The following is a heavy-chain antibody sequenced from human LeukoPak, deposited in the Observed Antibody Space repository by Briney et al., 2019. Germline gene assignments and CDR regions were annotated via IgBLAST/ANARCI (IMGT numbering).Heavy chain of an antibody. Sequence: PGGSLRLSCAASGFTFSSYGMHWVRQAPGKGLEWVAVISYDGSNKYYADSVKGRFTISRDNSKNTLYLQMNSLRAEDTAVYYCAKDNPLIDYESITMVRGVRSYFDYWGQGTLVTVSS. CDR1: GFTFSSYG. J-gene: IGHJ4*02. CDR2: ISYDGSNK. D-gene: IGHD3-10*01. CDR3: AKDNPLIDYESITMVRGVRSYFDY. V-gene: IGHV3-30*18.